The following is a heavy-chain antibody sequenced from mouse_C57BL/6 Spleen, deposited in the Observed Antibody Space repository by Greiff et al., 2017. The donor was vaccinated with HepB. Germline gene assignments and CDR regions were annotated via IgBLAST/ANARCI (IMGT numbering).Heavy chain of an antibody. CDR2: ISSGGDYI. CDR1: GFTFSSYA. Sequence: EVKLVESGEGLVKPGGSLKLSCAASGFTFSSYAMSWVCQTPEERMEWVAYISSGGDYIDYADTVKGRFTISRDNARNTLYLQMSSLKSEDTALYYCTRDRALYYGMDYWGQGTSVTVSS. D-gene: IGHD3-1*01. V-gene: IGHV5-9-1*02. CDR3: TRDRALYYGMDY. J-gene: IGHJ4*01.